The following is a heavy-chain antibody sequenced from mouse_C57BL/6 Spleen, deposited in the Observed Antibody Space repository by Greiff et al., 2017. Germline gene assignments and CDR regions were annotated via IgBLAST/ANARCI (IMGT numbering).Heavy chain of an antibody. CDR3: ARQSPYLDY. V-gene: IGHV5-6*02. CDR2: ISSGGSYT. J-gene: IGHJ2*01. CDR1: GFTFSSYG. Sequence: DVKLVESGGDLVKPGGSLKLSCAASGFTFSSYGMSWVRQTPDKRLEWVATISSGGSYTYYPDSVKGRFTISRDNAKNTLYLQMSSLKSEDTAMYYCARQSPYLDYWGQGTTLTVSS. D-gene: IGHD1-3*01.